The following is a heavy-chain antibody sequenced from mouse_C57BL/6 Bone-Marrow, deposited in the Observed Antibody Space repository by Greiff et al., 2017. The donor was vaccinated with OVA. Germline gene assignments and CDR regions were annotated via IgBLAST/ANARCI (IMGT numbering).Heavy chain of an antibody. V-gene: IGHV1-39*01. CDR1: GYSFTDYN. CDR3: ARRGGYADYYAMDY. J-gene: IGHJ4*01. Sequence: VQLQQSGPELVKPGASVKISCKASGYSFTDYNMNWVKQSNGKSLEWIGVINPNYGTTSYNQKFKGRATLTVEQSSSTAYMQLNSLTSEDSAVYYCARRGGYADYYAMDYWGQGTSVTVSS. D-gene: IGHD2-2*01. CDR2: INPNYGTT.